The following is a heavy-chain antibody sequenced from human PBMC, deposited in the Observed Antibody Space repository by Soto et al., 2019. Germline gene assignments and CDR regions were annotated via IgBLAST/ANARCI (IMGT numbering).Heavy chain of an antibody. Sequence: GGYLRLSCAASGFTFSSYAMHWVRQAPGKGLEWVAGISYDGSNKYYADSVKGRFPISRDNTKNTLYLQMNSLRAEDTAMYYCASDTDNTGDFDDWGQGTLVTVSS. D-gene: IGHD7-27*01. CDR2: ISYDGSNK. CDR3: ASDTDNTGDFDD. V-gene: IGHV3-30*04. J-gene: IGHJ4*02. CDR1: GFTFSSYA.